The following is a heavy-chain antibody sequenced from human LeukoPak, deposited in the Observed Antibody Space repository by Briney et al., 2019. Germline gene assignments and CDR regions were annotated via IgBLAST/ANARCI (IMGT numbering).Heavy chain of an antibody. CDR2: ISKSGSTI. J-gene: IGHJ4*02. D-gene: IGHD6-13*01. Sequence: GGSLRLSCAASGFTFSGYSMNWVRQAPGKGLEWVSYISKSGSTIYYADSVKGRFTISRDNAKNSLYLQMNSLRAEDTAVYYCAREAAPGIAAAVDYWGQGTLVTVSS. V-gene: IGHV3-48*01. CDR1: GFTFSGYS. CDR3: AREAAPGIAAAVDY.